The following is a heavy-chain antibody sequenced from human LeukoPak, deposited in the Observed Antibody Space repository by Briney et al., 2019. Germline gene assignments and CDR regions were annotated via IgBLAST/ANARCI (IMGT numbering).Heavy chain of an antibody. CDR1: GFTCSSYS. V-gene: IGHV3-23*01. CDR2: ISGSGGST. J-gene: IGHJ4*02. D-gene: IGHD6-19*01. Sequence: GGSLRLSCAASGFTCSSYSMNWVRQAPGKGLEWVSAISGSGGSTYYADSVKGRFTISRDNAKNTLYLQMNSLRAEDTAIYYCAKDSSGWYVDYWGQGTLVTVSS. CDR3: AKDSSGWYVDY.